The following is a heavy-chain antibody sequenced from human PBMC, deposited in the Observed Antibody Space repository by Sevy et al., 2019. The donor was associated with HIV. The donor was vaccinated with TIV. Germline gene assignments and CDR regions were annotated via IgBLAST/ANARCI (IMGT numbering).Heavy chain of an antibody. CDR2: IYYSGST. V-gene: IGHV4-39*01. J-gene: IGHJ4*02. CDR3: AGLLGYCSNTSCRHFDY. CDR1: GGSISSSSYY. D-gene: IGHD2-2*01. Sequence: SETLSLTCTVSGGSISSSSYYWGWIRQPPGKGLEWIGSIYYSGSTYYNPSLKSRVTISVDTSKNQFSLKLSSVTAADTAVYYCAGLLGYCSNTSCRHFDYWGQGTLVTVSS.